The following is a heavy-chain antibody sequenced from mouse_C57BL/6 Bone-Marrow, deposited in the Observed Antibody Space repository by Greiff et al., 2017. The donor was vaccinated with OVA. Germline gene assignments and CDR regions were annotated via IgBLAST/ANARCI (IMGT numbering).Heavy chain of an antibody. CDR1: GYTFTSYG. CDR2: IYPRSGNT. Sequence: VKLVESGAELARPGASVKLSCKASGYTFTSYGISWVKQRTGQGLEWIGEIYPRSGNTYYNEKFKGKATLTADKSSSTAYMELRSLTSEDSAVYFCARRKGSSYWYFDVWGTGTTVTVSS. J-gene: IGHJ1*03. CDR3: ARRKGSSYWYFDV. D-gene: IGHD1-1*01. V-gene: IGHV1-81*01.